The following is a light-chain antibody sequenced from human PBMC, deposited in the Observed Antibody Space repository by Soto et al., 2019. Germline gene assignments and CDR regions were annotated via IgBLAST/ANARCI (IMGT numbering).Light chain of an antibody. CDR2: EVS. J-gene: IGLJ1*01. CDR1: SSDVGSYDH. CDR3: ISYTGSSTSYV. Sequence: QSALTQPASVSGSPGQSITISCSGTSSDVGSYDHVAWYRQFPGKTPKLMIYEVSNRPSGVSSRFSGSKSGNTASLTISGLQAEDEADYYCISYTGSSTSYVFGSGTKLTVL. V-gene: IGLV2-14*01.